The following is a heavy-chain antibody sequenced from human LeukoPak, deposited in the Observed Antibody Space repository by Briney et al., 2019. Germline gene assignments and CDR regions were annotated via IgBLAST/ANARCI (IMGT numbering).Heavy chain of an antibody. CDR3: AGPLEAYSNEGTGLDY. CDR1: GGTFSSYA. J-gene: IGHJ4*02. D-gene: IGHD4-11*01. Sequence: SVTVSCKASGGTFSSYAISWVRQAPGQGLEWMGGIIPIFGTANYAQKFQGRVTITADESTSTAYMELSSPRSEDTAAYYCAGPLEAYSNEGTGLDYWGQGTLVTVSS. CDR2: IIPIFGTA. V-gene: IGHV1-69*13.